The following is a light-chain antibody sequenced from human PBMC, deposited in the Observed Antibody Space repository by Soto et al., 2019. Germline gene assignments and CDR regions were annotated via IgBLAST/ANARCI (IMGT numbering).Light chain of an antibody. CDR2: GAS. CDR3: QQYDSSLIT. Sequence: EIVLTQSPGTLSLSPGERATLSCRASQSVSNSYLAWYQQKPGQAPRLLIYGASSRATGIPDRFSGSGSGTDFTLTISRLEPEDFAVYYCQQYDSSLITFGQGTRLEIK. CDR1: QSVSNSY. J-gene: IGKJ5*01. V-gene: IGKV3-20*01.